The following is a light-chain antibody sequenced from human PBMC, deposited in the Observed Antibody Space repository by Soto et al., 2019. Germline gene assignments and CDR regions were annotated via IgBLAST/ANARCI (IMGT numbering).Light chain of an antibody. CDR1: SSDVGGYNY. V-gene: IGLV2-8*01. J-gene: IGLJ3*02. CDR2: EVT. Sequence: QSVLTQPSSASGSPGQSVTISCTGTSSDVGGYNYVSWYQQYPGRAPKLMIYEVTKLPSGVPDRFSGSKSGNTASLTVSGLQAEDEADYYCSSYAASNNFYFVFGGGTKLTVL. CDR3: SSYAASNNFYFV.